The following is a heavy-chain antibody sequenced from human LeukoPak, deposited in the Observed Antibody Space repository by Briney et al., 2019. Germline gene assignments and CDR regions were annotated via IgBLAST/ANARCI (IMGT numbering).Heavy chain of an antibody. V-gene: IGHV3-72*01. J-gene: IGHJ4*02. D-gene: IGHD3-22*01. CDR1: GFTFSYHY. Sequence: GSLRLSCSVSGFTFSYHYMDWVRQTPGKGLQWVGRSRDKASGHTTEYAASVKGRFTISRDDSKNSLYLQMNSLKTDDTAVYYCARVYSSGYSFDYWGQGTLVTVSS. CDR3: ARVYSSGYSFDY. CDR2: SRDKASGHTT.